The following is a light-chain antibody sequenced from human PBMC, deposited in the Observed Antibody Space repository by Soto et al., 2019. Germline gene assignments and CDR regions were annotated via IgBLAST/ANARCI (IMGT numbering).Light chain of an antibody. J-gene: IGKJ5*01. CDR1: QSISTW. CDR3: QQSYSTPIT. Sequence: DIQMTQSPFTLSASVGDIVTITCLASQSISTWLAWYQQKPGKAPKLLIYAASSLQSGVPSRFSGSGSGTDFTLTISSLQPEDFATYYCQQSYSTPITFGQGTRLEI. V-gene: IGKV1-39*01. CDR2: AAS.